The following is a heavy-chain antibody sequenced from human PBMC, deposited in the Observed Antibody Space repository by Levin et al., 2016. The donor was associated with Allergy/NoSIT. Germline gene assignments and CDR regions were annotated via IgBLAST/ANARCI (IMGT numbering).Heavy chain of an antibody. D-gene: IGHD6-13*01. V-gene: IGHV4-39*01. Sequence: GSLRLSCTVSGGSISSSSYYWDWIRQPPGKGLEWIGRIYYSGSTYYNTALKSRVTISVDTSKNQFSLQLSSVTSADTAVYYCARRGESSSWYAFDYWGQGTVVTVSS. CDR2: IYYSGST. CDR3: ARRGESSSWYAFDY. J-gene: IGHJ4*02. CDR1: GGSISSSSYY.